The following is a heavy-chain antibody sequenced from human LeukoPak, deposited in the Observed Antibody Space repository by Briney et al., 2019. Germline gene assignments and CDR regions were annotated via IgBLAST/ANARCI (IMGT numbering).Heavy chain of an antibody. V-gene: IGHV3-48*04. J-gene: IGHJ4*02. CDR2: ISSSGSTI. Sequence: GGSLRLSCAASGFTFTTYWMSWVRQAPGKGLEWVSYISSSGSTIYYADSAKGRFTISRDNAKNSLYLQMNSLRAEDTAVYYCARAIQLWRPFDYWGQGTLVTVSS. CDR3: ARAIQLWRPFDY. D-gene: IGHD5-18*01. CDR1: GFTFTTYW.